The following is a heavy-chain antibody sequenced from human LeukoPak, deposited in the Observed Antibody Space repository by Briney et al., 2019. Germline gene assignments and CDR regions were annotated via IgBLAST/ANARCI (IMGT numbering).Heavy chain of an antibody. Sequence: GASVKVSCKVSGYTLPELSMHWVRQAPGKGLEWMGGFDPENGKTFYAQNFQGRITMTEDTSTDTAYMELSNLRSDDTAVYYCAADSQKTEVPATDHWGQGTLVTVSS. J-gene: IGHJ4*02. CDR2: FDPENGKT. V-gene: IGHV1-24*01. CDR3: AADSQKTEVPATDH. CDR1: GYTLPELS. D-gene: IGHD1-1*01.